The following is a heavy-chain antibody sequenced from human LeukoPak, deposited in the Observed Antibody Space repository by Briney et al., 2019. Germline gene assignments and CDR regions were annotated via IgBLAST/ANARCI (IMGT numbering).Heavy chain of an antibody. D-gene: IGHD7-27*01. Sequence: GGSLRLSCAASGFPFSSYWMHWVRQAPGKGLVWVSRINSDGSSTSYADSVKGRFTISRDNAKNTLYLQMNSLRVEDTAVYYCVGGVELGTPGYWGQGTLVTASS. CDR1: GFPFSSYW. V-gene: IGHV3-74*01. CDR3: VGGVELGTPGY. J-gene: IGHJ4*02. CDR2: INSDGSST.